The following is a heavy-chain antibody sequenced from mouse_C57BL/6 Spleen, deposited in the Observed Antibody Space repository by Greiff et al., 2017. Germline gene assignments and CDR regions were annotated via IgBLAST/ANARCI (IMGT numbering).Heavy chain of an antibody. CDR2: ISNGGGST. J-gene: IGHJ4*01. CDR1: GFTFSDYY. V-gene: IGHV5-12*01. Sequence: EVMLVESGGGLVQPGGSLKLSCAASGFTFSDYYMYWVRQTPEKRLEWVAYISNGGGSTYYPDTVKGRFTISRDNAKNTLYLQMSRLKSEDTAMYCCARHDYGNGDYWGQGTSVTVSS. D-gene: IGHD2-1*01. CDR3: ARHDYGNGDY.